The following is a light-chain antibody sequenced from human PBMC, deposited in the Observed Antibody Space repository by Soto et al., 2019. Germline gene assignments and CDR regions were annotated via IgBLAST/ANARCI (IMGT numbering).Light chain of an antibody. CDR3: KSYAGRNTYV. J-gene: IGLJ1*01. V-gene: IGLV2-8*01. CDR1: KNDIGVYDF. CDR2: EVV. Sequence: QSVLTQPPSASGSPGQSVTISCTGTKNDIGVYDFVSWYQHHPGKAPRLIIYEVVQRPSGVPDRFSGSKSGNTASLTVSGLHAADEDDYFCKSYAGRNTYVFGSGTKVTVL.